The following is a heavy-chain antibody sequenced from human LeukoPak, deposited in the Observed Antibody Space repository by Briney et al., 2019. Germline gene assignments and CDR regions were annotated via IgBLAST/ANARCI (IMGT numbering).Heavy chain of an antibody. CDR2: ISSSSSYI. CDR3: ARDRNSYGVDY. Sequence: GGSLRLSCAASGFTFSSYSMNWVRQAPGKGLEWVSSISSSSSYIYYADSVKGRFTISRDNAKNSLYLQMNSLRAEDTAVYYCARDRNSYGVDYWGQGALVTVSS. J-gene: IGHJ4*02. V-gene: IGHV3-21*01. CDR1: GFTFSSYS. D-gene: IGHD5-18*01.